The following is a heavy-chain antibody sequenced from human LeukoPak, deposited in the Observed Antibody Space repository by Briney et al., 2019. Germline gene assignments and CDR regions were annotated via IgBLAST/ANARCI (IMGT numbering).Heavy chain of an antibody. V-gene: IGHV3-7*01. CDR1: GFIFSNYW. CDR3: ARDPVEWEQLLDY. J-gene: IGHJ4*02. Sequence: GGSLRLSYAASGFIFSNYWMGWVRQAPGKRPEWVANMNKDGSEKYYADSVKGRFTISRDNARNSVYLQMNSLRVDDTAVYYCARDPVEWEQLLDYWGQGTLVTVSS. CDR2: MNKDGSEK. D-gene: IGHD1-26*01.